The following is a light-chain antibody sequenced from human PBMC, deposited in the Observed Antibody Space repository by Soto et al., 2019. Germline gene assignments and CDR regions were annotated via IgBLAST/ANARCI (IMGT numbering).Light chain of an antibody. Sequence: DIQMTQSPSSLSASVGDRVTISCRASQDISNSLNWYQQKPGKAPKLLIYDASNLETGVPSRFSGSGSGTDFTFTISSLQPEDIATYYCQHCNSLPLTFGQGTRLEIK. J-gene: IGKJ5*01. CDR2: DAS. CDR1: QDISNS. V-gene: IGKV1-33*01. CDR3: QHCNSLPLT.